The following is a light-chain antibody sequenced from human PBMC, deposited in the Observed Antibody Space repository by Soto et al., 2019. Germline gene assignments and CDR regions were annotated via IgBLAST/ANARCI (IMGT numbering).Light chain of an antibody. Sequence: ALTQPASVSGSPGQSITTSCTGTSSDVGGYNYVSWYQQHPDKAPKLMIYEVSNRPSGVSNRFSGSKSGNSASLTISGLQAEDEADYYCSSYTSSSNYVFGTGTKVTVL. V-gene: IGLV2-14*01. CDR3: SSYTSSSNYV. CDR2: EVS. CDR1: SSDVGGYNY. J-gene: IGLJ1*01.